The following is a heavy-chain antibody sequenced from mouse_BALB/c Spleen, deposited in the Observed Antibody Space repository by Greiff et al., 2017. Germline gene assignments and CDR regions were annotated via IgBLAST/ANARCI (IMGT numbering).Heavy chain of an antibody. V-gene: IGHV5-15*02. CDR3: ARDPGYFDY. J-gene: IGHJ2*01. CDR1: GFTFSDYG. Sequence: VMLVESGGGLVQPGGSRKLSCAASGFTFSDYGMAWVRQAPGKGPEWVAFISNLAYSIYYADTVTGRFTISRENAKNTLYLEMSSLRSEDTAMYYCARDPGYFDYWGQGTTLTVSS. CDR2: ISNLAYSI.